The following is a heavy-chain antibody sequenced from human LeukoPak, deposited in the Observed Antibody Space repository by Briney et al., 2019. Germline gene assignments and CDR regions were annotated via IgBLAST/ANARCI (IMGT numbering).Heavy chain of an antibody. D-gene: IGHD5-18*01. J-gene: IGHJ4*02. CDR3: AREGLMGTATFDY. Sequence: GGSLRLSCAASGFTFSSYAMHWVRQAPGKGLEWVAVISYDGSNKYYADSVKGRFTISRDNSKNTLYLQMNSLRAEDTAVYYCAREGLMGTATFDYWGQGALVTVSS. V-gene: IGHV3-30*04. CDR2: ISYDGSNK. CDR1: GFTFSSYA.